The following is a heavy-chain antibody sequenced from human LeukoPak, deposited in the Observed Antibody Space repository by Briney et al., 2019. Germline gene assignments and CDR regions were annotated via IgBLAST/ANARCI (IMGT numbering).Heavy chain of an antibody. Sequence: GGSLRLSCAVSGFTFRTYGMHWVRQAPGKGLEWVAVIWYNGIKKYYAETVKGRSTISRDNIKSTLHLQMGSLRPEDTAVYYCARGAPQSDSSGVYFDYWGQGTLVTVSS. CDR1: GFTFRTYG. CDR2: IWYNGIKK. CDR3: ARGAPQSDSSGVYFDY. V-gene: IGHV3-33*08. J-gene: IGHJ4*02. D-gene: IGHD6-6*01.